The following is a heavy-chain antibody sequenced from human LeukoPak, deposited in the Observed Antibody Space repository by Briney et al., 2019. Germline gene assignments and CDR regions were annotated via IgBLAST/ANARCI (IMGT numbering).Heavy chain of an antibody. CDR3: ARDQGGAAFGY. CDR2: IIPIFGTA. CDR1: GGTFSSYA. V-gene: IGHV1-69*05. Sequence: ASVKVSCKASGGTFSSYAISWVRQAPGQGLEWMGRIIPIFGTANYAQKFQGRVTITTGESTSTAYMELSSLRSEDTAVYYCARDQGGAAFGYWGQGTLVTVSS. D-gene: IGHD3-16*01. J-gene: IGHJ4*02.